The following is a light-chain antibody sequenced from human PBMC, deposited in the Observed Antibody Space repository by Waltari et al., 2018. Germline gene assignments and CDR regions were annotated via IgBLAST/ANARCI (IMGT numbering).Light chain of an antibody. Sequence: QSALPQPPSASGSPGQSVTISCTGTSSDVGHYNYVSWYQQRPGSAPTLIVSEAQNRPSGVPDRFSGSKSGNTAYLTVSGLQGEDEAEYFCSAYAGSNNLLFGGGTKLTVL. CDR2: EAQ. CDR1: SSDVGHYNY. J-gene: IGLJ3*02. V-gene: IGLV2-8*01. CDR3: SAYAGSNNLL.